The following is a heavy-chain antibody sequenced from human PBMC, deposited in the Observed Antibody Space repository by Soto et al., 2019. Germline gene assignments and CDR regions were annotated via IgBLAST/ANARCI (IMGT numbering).Heavy chain of an antibody. CDR1: GYIFTSCG. Sequence: DSVKVSCKASGYIFTSCGLSWVRQAPGQGLEWIGWINVFNGHTKYAQRFQGRVTITADESTSTDHMELSSLRSEDTAVYYCASWLKEDGIGGNYYYGLDVWGQVNTVTVSS. CDR3: ASWLKEDGIGGNYYYGLDV. J-gene: IGHJ6*02. V-gene: IGHV1-18*01. D-gene: IGHD1-20*01. CDR2: INVFNGHT.